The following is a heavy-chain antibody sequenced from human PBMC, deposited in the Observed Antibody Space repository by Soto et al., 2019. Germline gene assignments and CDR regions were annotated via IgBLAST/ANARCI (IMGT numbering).Heavy chain of an antibody. CDR3: ARDRGVGSTTYYYYYGMDV. CDR2: ISTDNGNT. J-gene: IGHJ6*02. V-gene: IGHV1-18*01. CDR1: GYTFSSYG. Sequence: QVQLVQSGAEVKKPRASVKVSCKASGYTFSSYGLSWVRQAPGQGLEWMGWISTDNGNTNYAQKVQGRVMMTTDTSTSTAYMELRSLRSDDTAVYYCARDRGVGSTTYYYYYGMDVWGQGTTVTVSS. D-gene: IGHD1-26*01.